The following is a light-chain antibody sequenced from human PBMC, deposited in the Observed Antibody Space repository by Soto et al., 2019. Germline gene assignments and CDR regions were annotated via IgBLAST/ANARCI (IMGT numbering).Light chain of an antibody. CDR2: DVS. CDR1: SSDVGGYNY. CDR3: YSYTSSNTYV. Sequence: QSVLTQPASLSGSTGQSITISCTGTSSDVGGYNYVSWYQHHPGKVPQLLIYDVSNRPSGVSNRFSGSKSGNTASLTISGLQAEDEADYYCYSYTSSNTYVFGTGTKVTVL. V-gene: IGLV2-14*03. J-gene: IGLJ1*01.